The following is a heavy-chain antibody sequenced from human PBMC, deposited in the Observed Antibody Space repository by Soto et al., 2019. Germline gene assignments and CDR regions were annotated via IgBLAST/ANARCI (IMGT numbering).Heavy chain of an antibody. V-gene: IGHV1-69*01. CDR3: ARLNDYGDHGYSDY. J-gene: IGHJ4*02. D-gene: IGHD4-17*01. Sequence: QVQLVQSGAEVKKPGSSVKVSCKASGGTFSSYAISWVRQAPGQGLEWMGGIIPIFGTANYAQKFQGRVTITADESTSTAYMELSSLRSEDTAVYYCARLNDYGDHGYSDYWGQGTLVTVSS. CDR1: GGTFSSYA. CDR2: IIPIFGTA.